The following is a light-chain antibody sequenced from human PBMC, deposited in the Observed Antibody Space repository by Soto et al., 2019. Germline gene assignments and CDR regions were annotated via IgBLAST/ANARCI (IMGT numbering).Light chain of an antibody. CDR3: QQYGNLPLT. Sequence: DIQMTQSPSSLSAFVGDRVTITCQASQDINIYLNWYQQKPGKAPKLLIYDASNLATGVPSKFSGSGSEIEFTFSISSLQPEDVATYYCQQYGNLPLTYGGGTKVEIK. CDR2: DAS. CDR1: QDINIY. J-gene: IGKJ4*01. V-gene: IGKV1-33*01.